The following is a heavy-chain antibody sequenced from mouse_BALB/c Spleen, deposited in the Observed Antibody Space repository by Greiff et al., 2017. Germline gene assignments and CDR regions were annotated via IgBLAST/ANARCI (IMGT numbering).Heavy chain of an antibody. D-gene: IGHD2-1*01. J-gene: IGHJ4*01. CDR3: ARGLLRDAMDY. V-gene: IGHV2-6-7*01. CDR2: IWGDGST. Sequence: VQVVESGPGLVAPSQSLSITCTVSGFSLTGYGVNWVRQPPGKGLEWLGMIWGDGSTDYNSALKSRLSISKDNSKSQVFLKMNSLQTDDTARYYCARGLLRDAMDYWGQGTSVTVSS. CDR1: GFSLTGYG.